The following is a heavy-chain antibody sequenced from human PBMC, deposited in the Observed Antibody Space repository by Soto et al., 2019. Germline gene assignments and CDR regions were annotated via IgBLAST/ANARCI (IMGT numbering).Heavy chain of an antibody. V-gene: IGHV3-30*18. CDR1: GFTFSSYG. Sequence: GSLRLSCAASGFTFSSYGMHWVRQAPGKGLEWVAVISYDGSNKYYADSVKGRFTISRDNSKNTLYLQMNSLRAEDTAVYYCAKVGFVPAAMLDYWGQGTLVTVSS. D-gene: IGHD2-2*01. J-gene: IGHJ4*02. CDR3: AKVGFVPAAMLDY. CDR2: ISYDGSNK.